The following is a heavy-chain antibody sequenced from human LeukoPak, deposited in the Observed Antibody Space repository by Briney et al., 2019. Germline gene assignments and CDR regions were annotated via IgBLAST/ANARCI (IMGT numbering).Heavy chain of an antibody. CDR1: GGSISSSSYY. D-gene: IGHD1-26*01. CDR3: HSGSFGVDY. CDR2: IYYSGST. Sequence: SETLSLTCTVSGGSISSSSYYWGWIRQPPGKGLEWIGSIYYSGSTYYNPSLKSRVTISVDTSKNQFSLKLSSVTAADTAVYYCHSGSFGVDYWGQGTLVTVSS. J-gene: IGHJ4*02. V-gene: IGHV4-39*01.